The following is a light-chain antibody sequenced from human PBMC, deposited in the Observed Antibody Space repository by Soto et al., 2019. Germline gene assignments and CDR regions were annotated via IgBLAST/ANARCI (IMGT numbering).Light chain of an antibody. CDR2: EVT. Sequence: QSALTQPASVSGSPGQSITISCTGTSRDVGGYNSVSWYQQHPGKAPKLMIYEVTNRPSGVSNPFSGSKSGNTASLTISGLQAEDEADYYCSSYTSGSALDVVGTGTKLTVL. J-gene: IGLJ1*01. CDR3: SSYTSGSALDV. CDR1: SRDVGGYNS. V-gene: IGLV2-14*01.